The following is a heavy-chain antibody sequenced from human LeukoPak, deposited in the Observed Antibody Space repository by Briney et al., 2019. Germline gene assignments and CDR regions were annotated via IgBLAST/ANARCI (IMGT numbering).Heavy chain of an antibody. D-gene: IGHD3-10*01. CDR3: ARGMYYYGSGSSFDN. CDR1: GFSFSSYS. V-gene: IGHV3-21*01. CDR2: ISSSSSYI. J-gene: IGHJ4*02. Sequence: GGSLRLSCAASGFSFSSYSMTWVRQAPGKGLECVSCISSSSSYIYYADSVKGRFTISRDNAKNSLYLQMNSLRAEDTAVYYCARGMYYYGSGSSFDNWGQGTLVTVSS.